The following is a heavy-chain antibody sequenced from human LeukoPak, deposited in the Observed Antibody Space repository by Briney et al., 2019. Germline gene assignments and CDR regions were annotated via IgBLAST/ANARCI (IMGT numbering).Heavy chain of an antibody. CDR1: GGSFSGYY. J-gene: IGHJ6*02. CDR2: IHYTGKP. D-gene: IGHD3-16*01. Sequence: SETLSLTCSASGGSFSGYYWNWIRQPPGKGLEWMGWIHYTGKPDYNPSLKSRITISVDTSKNQVSLQVSSVTAADSAIYYCARFGVDYDMDVWGHGTTVTVFS. V-gene: IGHV4-59*01. CDR3: ARFGVDYDMDV.